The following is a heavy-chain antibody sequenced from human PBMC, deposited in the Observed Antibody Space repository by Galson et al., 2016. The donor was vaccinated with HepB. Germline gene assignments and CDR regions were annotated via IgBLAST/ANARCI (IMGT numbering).Heavy chain of an antibody. CDR3: ARDRGYYYASESPPYYYDGLDV. D-gene: IGHD3-10*01. CDR1: GYTFTSYY. Sequence: SVKVSCKASGYTFTSYYIHWVRQAPGQGLEWMGIIVPSDGSTSNAQKFQGRVTMTRDTSTSTVYMELSSLRSEDTAVYYCARDRGYYYASESPPYYYDGLDVWGQGTTVTGSS. J-gene: IGHJ6*02. V-gene: IGHV1-46*01. CDR2: IVPSDGST.